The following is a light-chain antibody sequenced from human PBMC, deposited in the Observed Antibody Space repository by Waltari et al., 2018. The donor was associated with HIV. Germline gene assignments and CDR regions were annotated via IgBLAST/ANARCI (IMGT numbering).Light chain of an antibody. J-gene: IGLJ2*01. V-gene: IGLV2-11*01. CDR2: DVT. CDR1: SSAIGAYNY. Sequence: QSALTQPRSVSGSPGQSVTISCTGTSSAIGAYNYVSWYQQHPGQVPKIIIYDVTERPSGVPDRYSGLKSGNTASLTISGLQADDEADYYCCSRAGRNPLFGGGTKLTVL. CDR3: CSRAGRNPL.